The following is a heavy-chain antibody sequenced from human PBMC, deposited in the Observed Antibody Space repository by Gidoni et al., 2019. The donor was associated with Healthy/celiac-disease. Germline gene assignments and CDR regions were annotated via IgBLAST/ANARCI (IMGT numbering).Heavy chain of an antibody. CDR2: ISGSGGST. CDR1: GVTFSSYA. V-gene: IGHV3-23*01. D-gene: IGHD6-19*01. J-gene: IGHJ4*02. Sequence: EVQLLESGGGLVQPGGSLRLSCAASGVTFSSYAMSWVRQAPGKGLEWVSAISGSGGSTYYADSVKGRFTISRDNSKNTLYLQMNSLRAEDTAVYYCAKPQHSYRQWLDPGGYWGQGTLVTVSS. CDR3: AKPQHSYRQWLDPGGY.